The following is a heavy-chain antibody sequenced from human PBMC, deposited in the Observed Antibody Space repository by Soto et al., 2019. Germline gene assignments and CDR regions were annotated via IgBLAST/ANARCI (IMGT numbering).Heavy chain of an antibody. Sequence: PSETLSLTCTVSGGSIISYDCSWIRQPPWKGLEWIGYIYYSGSTNYNPSLKSRVTISVDTSKKQFSLNLSSVTAADTAVYYCARGGSVVVGPAANYGMDVCVQGDTATVSS. CDR3: ARGGSVVVGPAANYGMDV. CDR2: IYYSGST. V-gene: IGHV4-59*01. D-gene: IGHD2-2*01. J-gene: IGHJ6*02. CDR1: GGSIISYD.